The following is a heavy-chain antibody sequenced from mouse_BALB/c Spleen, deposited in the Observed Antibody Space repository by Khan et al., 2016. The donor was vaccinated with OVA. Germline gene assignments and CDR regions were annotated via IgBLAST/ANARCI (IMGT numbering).Heavy chain of an antibody. V-gene: IGHV2-3*01. Sequence: QMQLEESGPGLVAPSQSLSITCTVSGFSLTSNGVSWVRQPPGKGLEWLGVIWGDGSINYHSVLKSRLSISKDNSKSQVFLKLNSLQTDDTATYYCAELRVFYFDYWGQGTTLTVSS. CDR1: GFSLTSNG. CDR3: AELRVFYFDY. J-gene: IGHJ2*01. CDR2: IWGDGSI.